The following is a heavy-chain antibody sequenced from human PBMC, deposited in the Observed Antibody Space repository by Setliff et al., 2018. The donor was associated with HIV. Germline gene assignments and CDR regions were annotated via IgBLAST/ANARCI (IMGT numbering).Heavy chain of an antibody. Sequence: GASVKVSCKASGYTFTSYGISWVRQAPGQGLEWMGWIGAFNGNTNYAQKLRGRVAMTTDTSTSTAYMELRSMRSDDTAVYYCARAVGYCSSTICYGAWYFDLWGRGTLVTVSS. CDR2: IGAFNGNT. J-gene: IGHJ2*01. CDR3: ARAVGYCSSTICYGAWYFDL. CDR1: GYTFTSYG. V-gene: IGHV1-18*01. D-gene: IGHD2-2*01.